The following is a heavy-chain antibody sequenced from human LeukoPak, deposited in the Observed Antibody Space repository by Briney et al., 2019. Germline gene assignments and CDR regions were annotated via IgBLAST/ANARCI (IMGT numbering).Heavy chain of an antibody. D-gene: IGHD3-22*01. CDR2: IYTSGST. J-gene: IGHJ4*02. Sequence: SETLSLTCTVSGGSISGYYWSWIRQPAGKGLEWMGGIYTSGSTKYNPSLRSRVSISVDKSKNEFSLILSSLTAADTAVYYCARGPDYSDSSGYFKYWGQGTLVTVSS. CDR3: ARGPDYSDSSGYFKY. V-gene: IGHV4-4*07. CDR1: GGSISGYY.